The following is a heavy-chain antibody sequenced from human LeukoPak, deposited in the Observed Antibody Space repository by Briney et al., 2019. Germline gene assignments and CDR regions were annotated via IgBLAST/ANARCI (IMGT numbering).Heavy chain of an antibody. CDR2: INPSDGAT. J-gene: IGHJ6*03. V-gene: IGHV1-46*01. CDR1: GYTFTMYY. CDR3: AREQRGVLRGSLGCLFASYYTYYYMDV. D-gene: IGHD3-3*01. Sequence: ASVKVSCKASGYTFTMYYIHWVRQAPGQGLEWMGMINPSDGATTYAQRFQGRVTMTRDMSTTTVYMDLRSLRSEDTAVYFCAREQRGVLRGSLGCLFASYYTYYYMDVWGRGTTVTVSS.